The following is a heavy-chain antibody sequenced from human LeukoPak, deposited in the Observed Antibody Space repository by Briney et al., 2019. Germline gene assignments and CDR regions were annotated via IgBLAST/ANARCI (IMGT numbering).Heavy chain of an antibody. J-gene: IGHJ6*03. D-gene: IGHD2-2*02. CDR2: IRYDGSNK. V-gene: IGHV3-30*02. CDR1: GFTFSSYG. Sequence: GGSLRLSCAASGFTFSSYGMHWVGQAPGKRLEGVAFIRYDGSNKYYADSVKGRFNIYRDNCKNTLYLQMNSLRAEDTAVYYCAKVGYCSSTSCYTNYYYMDVWGKGTTVTVSS. CDR3: AKVGYCSSTSCYTNYYYMDV.